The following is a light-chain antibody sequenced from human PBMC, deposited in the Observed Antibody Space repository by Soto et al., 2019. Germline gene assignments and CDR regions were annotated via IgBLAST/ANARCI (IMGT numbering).Light chain of an antibody. Sequence: EIVLTQSPGTLSLSPGERATLSCRASQSVSNNYLAWYQQKPGQAPRLLIYDASNRATGIPARFSGSGSGTDFILTISSLEPEDSGVYYCQQRNDWVTFGGGTKVDIK. J-gene: IGKJ4*01. CDR3: QQRNDWVT. CDR1: QSVSNNY. V-gene: IGKV3D-20*02. CDR2: DAS.